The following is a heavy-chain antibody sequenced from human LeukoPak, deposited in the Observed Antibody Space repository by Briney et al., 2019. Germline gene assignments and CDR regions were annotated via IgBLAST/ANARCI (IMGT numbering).Heavy chain of an antibody. CDR1: GGSISSGDYY. CDR3: ARERYLWFGELIYYHGMDV. D-gene: IGHD3-10*01. CDR2: IYYSGST. J-gene: IGHJ6*04. V-gene: IGHV4-30-4*01. Sequence: KASETLSLTCTVSGGSISSGDYYWRWIRQPPGKGLEWIGYIYYSGSTYYNPSLKSRVTISVDTSKNQFSLKLSSVTAADTAVYYCARERYLWFGELIYYHGMDVWGKGTTVTVSS.